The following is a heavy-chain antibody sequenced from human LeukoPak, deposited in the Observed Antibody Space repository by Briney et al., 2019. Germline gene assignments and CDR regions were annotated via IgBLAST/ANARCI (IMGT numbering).Heavy chain of an antibody. CDR1: GFPFSNYD. V-gene: IGHV3-64*01. CDR2: ISSNGDPS. Sequence: GGSLRLSFGASGFPFSNYDMQWVRQAPGKGMELVSTISSNGDPSYYANSVKGRFTISRDNSKNTLFLQMGSLRGEDMSVYYDATALSQRSRVMPTYDSYYALDVWGQGTAVTVSS. CDR3: ATALSQRSRVMPTYDSYYALDV. D-gene: IGHD3-16*01. J-gene: IGHJ6*02.